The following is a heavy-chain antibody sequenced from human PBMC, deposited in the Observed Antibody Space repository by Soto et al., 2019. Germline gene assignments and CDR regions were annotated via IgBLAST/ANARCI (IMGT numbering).Heavy chain of an antibody. J-gene: IGHJ4*02. D-gene: IGHD2-15*01. CDR3: ARGRVVAATLSDFDY. Sequence: SETLSLTCAVSGGSISSGGYSWSWIRQPPGKGLEWIGYIYHSGSTYYNPSLKSRVTISVDRSKNQFSLKLSSVTAADTAVYYCARGRVVAATLSDFDYWGQGTLVTVSS. V-gene: IGHV4-30-2*01. CDR2: IYHSGST. CDR1: GGSISSGGYS.